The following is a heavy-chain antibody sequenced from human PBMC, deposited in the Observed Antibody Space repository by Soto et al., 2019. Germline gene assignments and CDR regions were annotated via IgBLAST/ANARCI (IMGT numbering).Heavy chain of an antibody. CDR1: GFTFSSYA. D-gene: IGHD5-12*01. Sequence: GGSLRLSCAASGFTFSSYAMHWVRQAPGKGLEWVAVISYDGSNKYYADSVKGRFTISRDNSKNTLYLQMNSLRAEDTAVYYCVNSGYDLAPIDYWGQGTLVTVSS. V-gene: IGHV3-30-3*01. CDR3: VNSGYDLAPIDY. J-gene: IGHJ4*02. CDR2: ISYDGSNK.